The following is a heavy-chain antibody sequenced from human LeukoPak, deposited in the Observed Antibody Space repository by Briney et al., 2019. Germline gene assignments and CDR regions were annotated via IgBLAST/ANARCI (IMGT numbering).Heavy chain of an antibody. CDR3: ARSGNDFWRRFDP. Sequence: SETLSLTCTVSGGSISSYYWSWIRQPPGKGLEWIAYIYYSGSTNYNPSLKSRVTISVDTSKNQFSLKLSSVTAADTAVYYCARSGNDFWRRFDPWGQGTLVTVSS. D-gene: IGHD3-3*01. J-gene: IGHJ5*02. CDR1: GGSISSYY. V-gene: IGHV4-59*01. CDR2: IYYSGST.